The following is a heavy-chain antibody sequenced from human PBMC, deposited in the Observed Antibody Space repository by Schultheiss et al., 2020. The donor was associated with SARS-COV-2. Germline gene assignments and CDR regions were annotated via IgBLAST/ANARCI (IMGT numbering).Heavy chain of an antibody. V-gene: IGHV3-15*01. J-gene: IGHJ5*02. CDR3: AKGGPTTVRGYWFDP. CDR2: IKSKTDGGTT. Sequence: GGSLRLSCAASGFTFSNAWMSWVRQAPGKGLEWVGRIKSKTDGGTTDYAAPVKGRFTISRDDSKNTLYLQMNSLRAEDTAVYYCAKGGPTTVRGYWFDPWGQGTLVTVSS. CDR1: GFTFSNAW. D-gene: IGHD4-11*01.